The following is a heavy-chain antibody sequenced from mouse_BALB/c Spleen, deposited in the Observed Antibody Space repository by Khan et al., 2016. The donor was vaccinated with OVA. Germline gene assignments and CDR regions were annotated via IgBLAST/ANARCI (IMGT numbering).Heavy chain of an antibody. V-gene: IGHV3-2*02. D-gene: IGHD2-12*01. CDR1: GYSITSDYA. Sequence: EVQLQESGPGLVKPSQSLSLTCTVTGYSITSDYAWNWIRQFPGKKLEWMGYIRYSGSTTYNPSLKSRISITRDTSKDTFFLQFKSVTSEDTATYYGASELLRYYALDYWGQGTSVTVSS. CDR3: ASELLRYYALDY. J-gene: IGHJ4*01. CDR2: IRYSGST.